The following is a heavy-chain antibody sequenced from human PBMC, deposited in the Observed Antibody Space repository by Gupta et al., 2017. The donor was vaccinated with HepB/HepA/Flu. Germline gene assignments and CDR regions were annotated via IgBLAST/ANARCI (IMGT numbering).Heavy chain of an antibody. CDR1: GFTFSSYS. J-gene: IGHJ4*02. V-gene: IGHV3-21*01. D-gene: IGHD6-13*01. Sequence: EVQLVESGGGLVKPGGSLRLSCAASGFTFSSYSMNWVRQAPGKGLEWVSSISSSSSYIYYADSVKGRFTISRDNAKNSLYLQMNSLRAEDTAVYYCARVSAAGFLFDYWGQGTLVTGSS. CDR2: ISSSSSYI. CDR3: ARVSAAGFLFDY.